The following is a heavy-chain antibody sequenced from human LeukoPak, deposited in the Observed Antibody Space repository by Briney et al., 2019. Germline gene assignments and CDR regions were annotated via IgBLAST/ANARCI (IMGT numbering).Heavy chain of an antibody. V-gene: IGHV1-2*02. J-gene: IGHJ4*02. D-gene: IGHD3-9*01. CDR3: SRAVEYYDILTGYYRDGPEVPYFDY. CDR1: GYTFTGYY. Sequence: ASVKVSCKASGYTFTGYYMHWVRQAPGQGLEWMGWINPNSGGTNYEQKFQGRVNMTRDTSISTAYMELSRLRSDDTAVYYCSRAVEYYDILTGYYRDGPEVPYFDYWGQGTLVTVSS. CDR2: INPNSGGT.